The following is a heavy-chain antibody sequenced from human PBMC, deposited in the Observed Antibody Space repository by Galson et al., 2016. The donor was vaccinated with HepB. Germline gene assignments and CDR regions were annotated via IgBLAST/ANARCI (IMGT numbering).Heavy chain of an antibody. D-gene: IGHD3-10*01. J-gene: IGHJ6*02. V-gene: IGHV4-34*01. CDR3: ARVRYYGSIRTNYYYYALDV. CDR2: INHSGST. CDR1: GGSFSGYQ. Sequence: SETLSLTCGVNGGSFSGYQWSWIRQPPGKGLEWIGEINHSGSTTYNPSLKSRVTISLDTSKNHFSLRLTSMTAADTAIYFCARVRYYGSIRTNYYYYALDVWSQGTTVTVSS.